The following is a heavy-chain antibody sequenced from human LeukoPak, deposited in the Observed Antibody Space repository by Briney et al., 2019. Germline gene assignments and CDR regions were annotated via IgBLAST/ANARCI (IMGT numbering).Heavy chain of an antibody. J-gene: IGHJ4*02. Sequence: GGSLRLSCAASGFTFSSYAMHWVRQAPGKGLEWVAFIRYDGNNKYYTDSVKGRFTISRDNSKNTLYQQMNSLRAEDTAVYLCAKDPGSGSYYPYYFDYWGQGTLVTVSS. CDR1: GFTFSSYA. CDR3: AKDPGSGSYYPYYFDY. D-gene: IGHD3-10*01. V-gene: IGHV3-30*02. CDR2: IRYDGNNK.